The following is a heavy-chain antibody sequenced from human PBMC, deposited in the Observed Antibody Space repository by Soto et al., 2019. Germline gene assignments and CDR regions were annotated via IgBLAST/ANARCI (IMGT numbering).Heavy chain of an antibody. CDR1: GYSXTGYH. D-gene: IGHD2-8*01. CDR3: ARGNSKECSNGVCSFFYNHEMDV. J-gene: IGHJ6*02. V-gene: IGHV1-2*04. Sequence: SXKVSLKASGYSXTGYHINWVRQAPGQGLEWLGRINPKSGGTSTAQKFQGWVTMTSDRSISTVYMDLTRLRSDDTAVYFCARGNSKECSNGVCSFFYNHEMDVWGQGTTVTVSS. CDR2: INPKSGGT.